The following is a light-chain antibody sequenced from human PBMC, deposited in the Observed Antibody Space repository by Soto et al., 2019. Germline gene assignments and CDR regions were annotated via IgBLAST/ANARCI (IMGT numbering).Light chain of an antibody. CDR3: RSYGGSNNLV. Sequence: QSALTQPPFASGSPGQSVTISCTGTSSDVGGYNYVSWYQQHPGKAPKLMIYEVTERPSGVPDRFSGSKSGNTASLTVSGLQAEDEADYYCRSYGGSNNLVFGGGTKLTVL. V-gene: IGLV2-8*01. CDR1: SSDVGGYNY. J-gene: IGLJ2*01. CDR2: EVT.